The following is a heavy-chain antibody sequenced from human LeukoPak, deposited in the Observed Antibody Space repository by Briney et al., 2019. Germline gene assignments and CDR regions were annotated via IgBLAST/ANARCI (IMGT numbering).Heavy chain of an antibody. Sequence: GGSLRLSCAASGFTFSSYSMNWVRQAPGKGLEWVSSISSSSSYIYYADSVKGRFTISRDNAKNSLYLQMNSLRAEDTAVYYCARGEAAAGTTLGEDYYYGMDVWGQGTTVTVSS. CDR1: GFTFSSYS. V-gene: IGHV3-21*01. CDR3: ARGEAAAGTTLGEDYYYGMDV. J-gene: IGHJ6*02. CDR2: ISSSSSYI. D-gene: IGHD6-13*01.